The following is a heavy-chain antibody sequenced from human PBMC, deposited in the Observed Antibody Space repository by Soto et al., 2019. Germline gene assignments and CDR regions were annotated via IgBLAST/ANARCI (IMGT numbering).Heavy chain of an antibody. CDR3: ARDGTGLAPYALDV. CDR1: GFTFSGHA. V-gene: IGHV3-33*01. CDR2: IWYDGSNK. Sequence: QVQLVESGGGVAQPGRSLRLSCTVSGFTFSGHAMHWVRQAPGKGLEWVTQIWYDGSNKYYAESVKGRFTISRDNSKNTQYLQMDSLRVEDTAVYYCARDGTGLAPYALDVWGQGTSVTVSS. D-gene: IGHD6-19*01. J-gene: IGHJ6*02.